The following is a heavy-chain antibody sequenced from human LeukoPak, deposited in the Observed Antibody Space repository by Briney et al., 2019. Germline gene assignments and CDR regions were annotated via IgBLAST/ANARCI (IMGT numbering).Heavy chain of an antibody. CDR3: ARSQGAYFDY. CDR2: ISYSGST. V-gene: IGHV4-59*01. CDR1: GDSTSRYY. Sequence: SETLSLTCTVSGDSTSRYYWSWIRQPPGKGPECIGYISYSGSTNYNPSLKSRVTISLDTSKNHFSLKLTSVTAADTAAFYCARSQGAYFDYWGQGILVTVSS. J-gene: IGHJ4*02.